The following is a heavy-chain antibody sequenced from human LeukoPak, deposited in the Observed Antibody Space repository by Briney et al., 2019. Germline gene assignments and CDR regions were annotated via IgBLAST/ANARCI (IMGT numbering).Heavy chain of an antibody. CDR3: TRDPTDSGLGDY. J-gene: IGHJ4*02. CDR1: GFTLINTY. V-gene: IGHV3-53*01. CDR2: IYSDGRT. Sequence: GGSLRLSCAASGFTLINTYMRCVCQALGKGLESVSVIYSDGRTYYADSVKGRFTISRDNSKNTLYLQMNSLRAEDTAAYYCTRDPTDSGLGDYWGQGTPVTVSS. D-gene: IGHD6-19*01.